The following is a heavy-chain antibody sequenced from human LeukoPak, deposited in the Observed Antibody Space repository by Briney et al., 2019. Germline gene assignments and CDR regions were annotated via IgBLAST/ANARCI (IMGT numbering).Heavy chain of an antibody. Sequence: PGGSLRLSCAASGFTFSTYGMHRVRQAPGKGLEWVAVISYDGTNKYYADSVKGRITISRDNSKNTLDLQMDSLRAEDTAVYYCAKDFYRSPQIDNWGQGTLVTVSS. V-gene: IGHV3-30*18. CDR2: ISYDGTNK. J-gene: IGHJ4*02. CDR3: AKDFYRSPQIDN. CDR1: GFTFSTYG. D-gene: IGHD2/OR15-2a*01.